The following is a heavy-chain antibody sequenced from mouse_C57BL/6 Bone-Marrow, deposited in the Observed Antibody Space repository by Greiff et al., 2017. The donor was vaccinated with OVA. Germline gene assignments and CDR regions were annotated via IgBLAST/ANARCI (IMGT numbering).Heavy chain of an antibody. J-gene: IGHJ4*01. V-gene: IGHV5-17*01. D-gene: IGHD1-1*01. CDR2: ISSGSSTI. Sequence: EVMLVESGGGLVKPGGSLKLSCAASGFTFSDYGMHWVRQAPEKGLECVAYISSGSSTIYYADTVKGRFTISRDNAKNTLFLQMTSLRSEDTAMYYCARVPTPYYYAMDYWGQGTSVTVSS. CDR1: GFTFSDYG. CDR3: ARVPTPYYYAMDY.